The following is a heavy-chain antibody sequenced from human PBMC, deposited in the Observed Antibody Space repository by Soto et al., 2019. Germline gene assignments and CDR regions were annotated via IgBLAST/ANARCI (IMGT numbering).Heavy chain of an antibody. Sequence: PGGSLRLSCAASGFTFSDYYITWIRQAPGKGLEWVSYISSSGSTISYADSVKGRFTISRDNAKNSLYLQMNSLRAEDTAVYYCASDMYSSSAGLDYWGQGTLVTVSS. J-gene: IGHJ4*02. CDR3: ASDMYSSSAGLDY. CDR1: GFTFSDYY. D-gene: IGHD6-6*01. V-gene: IGHV3-11*01. CDR2: ISSSGSTI.